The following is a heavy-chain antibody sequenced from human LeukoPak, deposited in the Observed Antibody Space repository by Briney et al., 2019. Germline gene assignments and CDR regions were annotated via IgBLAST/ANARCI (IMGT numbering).Heavy chain of an antibody. J-gene: IGHJ4*02. CDR1: GFTFSSYA. V-gene: IGHV3-23*01. CDR2: ISGSGGST. Sequence: TGGSLRLSCAASGFTFSSYAMSWVRQAPGKGLEWVSAISGSGGSTYYADSVKGRFTISRDNSKDTLYLQMNSLRAEDTAVYYCAKSFIVATTHFDYWGQGTLVTVSS. CDR3: AKSFIVATTHFDY. D-gene: IGHD5-12*01.